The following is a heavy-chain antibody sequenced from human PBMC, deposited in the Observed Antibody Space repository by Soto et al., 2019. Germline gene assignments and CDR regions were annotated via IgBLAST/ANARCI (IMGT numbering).Heavy chain of an antibody. J-gene: IGHJ4*02. D-gene: IGHD3-16*01. CDR2: ISATGGGT. CDR3: AKDRRAGGNSAFYFDF. Sequence: GGSLRLSCAASGFKFSNYAMSWVRQAPGKGLEWVSLISATGGGTYYADSVKRRFTISRDNSHNTLYLQVHSLTAEDTAVYYCAKDRRAGGNSAFYFDFWGQGAQVTVSS. CDR1: GFKFSNYA. V-gene: IGHV3-23*01.